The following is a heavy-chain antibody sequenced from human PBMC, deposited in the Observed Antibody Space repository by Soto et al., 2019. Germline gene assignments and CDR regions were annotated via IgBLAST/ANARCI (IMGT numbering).Heavy chain of an antibody. D-gene: IGHD2-15*01. CDR1: GGSISSYY. CDR3: AREGYCSGGSCLIDY. Sequence: SETLSLTCTVSGGSISSYYWSWIRQPPGKGLEWIGYIYYSGSTNYNPSLKSRVTISVDTSKNQFSLKLSSVTAADTAVYYCAREGYCSGGSCLIDYWGQGTLVTVSS. V-gene: IGHV4-59*01. J-gene: IGHJ4*02. CDR2: IYYSGST.